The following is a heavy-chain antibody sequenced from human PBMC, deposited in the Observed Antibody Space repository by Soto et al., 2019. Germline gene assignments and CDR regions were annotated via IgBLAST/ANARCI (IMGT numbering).Heavy chain of an antibody. Sequence: PGESLKISCQASGYTFSKYWIAWVRQMPGKGLEYVGIVYPGDSDTRYSPSFQGQVTISADKSISTAYLQWSSLKASDTAMYYCARHRTTVTHDAFDIWGQGTMVTVSS. CDR1: GYTFSKYW. D-gene: IGHD4-17*01. CDR3: ARHRTTVTHDAFDI. CDR2: VYPGDSDT. J-gene: IGHJ3*02. V-gene: IGHV5-51*01.